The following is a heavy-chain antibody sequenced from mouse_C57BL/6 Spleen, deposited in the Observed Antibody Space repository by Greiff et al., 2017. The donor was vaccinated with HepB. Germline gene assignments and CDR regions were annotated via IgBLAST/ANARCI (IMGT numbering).Heavy chain of an antibody. J-gene: IGHJ4*01. CDR3: ARSGDYQSYYYAMDY. D-gene: IGHD2-4*01. CDR1: GYAFSSSW. V-gene: IGHV1-82*01. Sequence: QVQLQQSGPELVKPGASVKISCKASGYAFSSSWMNWVKQRPGKGLEWIGRIYPGDGDTNYNGKFKGKATLTADKSSSTAYMQLSSLTSEDSAVYFCARSGDYQSYYYAMDYWGQGTSVTVSS. CDR2: IYPGDGDT.